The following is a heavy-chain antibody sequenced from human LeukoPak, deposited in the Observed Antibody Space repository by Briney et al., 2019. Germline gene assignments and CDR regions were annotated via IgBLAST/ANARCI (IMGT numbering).Heavy chain of an antibody. J-gene: IGHJ6*03. CDR1: GGSISSYY. CDR3: ARGIKRITMVRGEYYYYMDV. CDR2: IYYSGST. D-gene: IGHD3-10*01. Sequence: PSETLSLTCTVSGGSISSYYWSWIRQPPGKGLEWIGYIYYSGSTNYNPSLKSRVTISVDTSKNQFSLKLSSVTAADTAVYYCARGIKRITMVRGEYYYYMDVWGKGTTVTISS. V-gene: IGHV4-59*01.